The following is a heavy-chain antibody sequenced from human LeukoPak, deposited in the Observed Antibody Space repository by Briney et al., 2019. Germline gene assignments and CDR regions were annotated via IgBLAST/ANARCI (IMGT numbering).Heavy chain of an antibody. CDR1: GFTFSSYA. V-gene: IGHV3-30-3*01. D-gene: IGHD3-9*01. CDR3: ARGAPDILTRLDY. CDR2: ISYDGSNK. J-gene: IGHJ4*02. Sequence: SGRSLRLSCAASGFTFSSYAMHWVREAPGKGLEWVTVISYDGSNKYYADSVKGRFTISRDNSKNTLYLQMNSPRADDTAVYYCARGAPDILTRLDYWGQGTLVTVSS.